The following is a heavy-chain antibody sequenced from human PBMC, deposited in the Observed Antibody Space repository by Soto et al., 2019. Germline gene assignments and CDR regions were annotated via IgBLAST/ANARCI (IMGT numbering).Heavy chain of an antibody. CDR2: SRSETLGGTI. CDR1: GFTFGDHG. Sequence: GGSLRLSCAVSGFTFGDHGMSWVRQAPGKGLEWVGFSRSETLGGTIDYAASVKGRFVISRDDSKGIAHLHMNSLNTEDTATYFCAKDGYNYYEFWGRGTLVTVSS. J-gene: IGHJ4*02. D-gene: IGHD5-12*01. CDR3: AKDGYNYYEF. V-gene: IGHV3-49*04.